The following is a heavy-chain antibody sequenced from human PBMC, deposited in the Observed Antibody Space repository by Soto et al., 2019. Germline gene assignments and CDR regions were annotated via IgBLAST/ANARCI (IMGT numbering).Heavy chain of an antibody. D-gene: IGHD3-3*01. CDR2: IYYSGST. J-gene: IGHJ4*02. CDR3: ARHQPPADFDFAY. Sequence: PSETLSLTCTVSGGSISSYYWSWIRQPPGKGLEWIGYIYYSGSTNYNPSLKSRVTISVDTSKNQFSLKLSSVTAADMAVYYCARHQPPADFDFAYWGQGTLVTVSS. CDR1: GGSISSYY. V-gene: IGHV4-59*08.